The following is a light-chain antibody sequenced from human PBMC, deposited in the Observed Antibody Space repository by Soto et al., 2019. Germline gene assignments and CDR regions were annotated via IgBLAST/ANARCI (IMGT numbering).Light chain of an antibody. V-gene: IGLV1-44*01. J-gene: IGLJ1*01. CDR1: SSNIGSNT. CDR2: SNN. Sequence: QSVLTQPPSVSAAPGQKVTISCSGSSSNIGSNTVNWYQQLPGAAPKLLICSNNQRPSGVPDRFSVSKSGTSASLAISGLQPEDEADYYCAAWDDSLNAYVFGTGTKVTVL. CDR3: AAWDDSLNAYV.